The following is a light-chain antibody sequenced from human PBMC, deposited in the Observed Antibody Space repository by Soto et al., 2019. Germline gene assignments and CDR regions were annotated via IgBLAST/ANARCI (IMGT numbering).Light chain of an antibody. CDR3: QQCNNWPPLT. V-gene: IGKV3-15*01. J-gene: IGKJ4*01. Sequence: EIVMTQSPATLSVSPGDRATLSCRASQSVSSSLAWYQQIPGQAPRLLIYDASTRATGIPARFGGSGSGTEFTLTFIRLQSEDAAVYYCQQCNNWPPLTFGGGTKVELK. CDR2: DAS. CDR1: QSVSSS.